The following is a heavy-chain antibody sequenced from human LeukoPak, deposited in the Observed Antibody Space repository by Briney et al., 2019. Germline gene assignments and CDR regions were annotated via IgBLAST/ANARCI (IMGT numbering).Heavy chain of an antibody. CDR3: ANSISMDFEY. V-gene: IGHV4-4*07. CDR1: GGSVSSHY. D-gene: IGHD2/OR15-2a*01. J-gene: IGHJ4*02. Sequence: SETLSLTCTVSGGSVSSHYWNWIRQPAGKGLEWIGRIYNSGTTHYNPSLESRVTISTDRSKNQFSLKLTSVTAADTAVYYCANSISMDFEYWGQGTLVTVSS. CDR2: IYNSGTT.